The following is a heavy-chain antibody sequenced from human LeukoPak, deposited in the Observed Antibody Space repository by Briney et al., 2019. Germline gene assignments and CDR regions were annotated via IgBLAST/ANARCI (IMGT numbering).Heavy chain of an antibody. CDR1: GYTFTSYD. CDR2: MNPNSGNT. V-gene: IGHV1-8*01. CDR3: ARGEHYYDSSGTEPFDY. J-gene: IGHJ4*02. Sequence: ASVKVSRKASGYTFTSYDINWVRQATGQGLEWMGWMNPNSGNTGYAQEFQGRVTMTRNTSISTAYMELSSLRSEDTAVYYCARGEHYYDSSGTEPFDYWGQGTLVTVSS. D-gene: IGHD3-22*01.